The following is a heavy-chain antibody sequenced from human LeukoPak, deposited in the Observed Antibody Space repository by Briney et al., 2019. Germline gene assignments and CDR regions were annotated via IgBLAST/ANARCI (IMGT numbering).Heavy chain of an antibody. D-gene: IGHD6-13*01. J-gene: IGHJ4*02. Sequence: PSETLSLTCTVSGGSIESGGFYWSWIRRPPGRGLEWIGYIYHSGNAYYNPSLKSRVTISVDTSKNQFSLKLSSVTAADTAVYYCARRGIEAAVHFDYWGQGTLVTVSS. CDR1: GGSIESGGFY. CDR3: ARRGIEAAVHFDY. V-gene: IGHV4-30-2*01. CDR2: IYHSGNA.